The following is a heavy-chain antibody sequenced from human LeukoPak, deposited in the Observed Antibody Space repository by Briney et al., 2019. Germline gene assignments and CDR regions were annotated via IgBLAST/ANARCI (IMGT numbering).Heavy chain of an antibody. Sequence: TGGSLRLSCAASGFTFSSYGMHWVRQAPGKGLEWVAVISYDGSNKYYADSVKGRFTISRDNSKNTLYLQMNSLRAEDTAVYYCARDLGVIAAEDFYYYYGMDVWGQGTTVTVSS. V-gene: IGHV3-30*03. CDR1: GFTFSSYG. J-gene: IGHJ6*02. D-gene: IGHD6-13*01. CDR3: ARDLGVIAAEDFYYYYGMDV. CDR2: ISYDGSNK.